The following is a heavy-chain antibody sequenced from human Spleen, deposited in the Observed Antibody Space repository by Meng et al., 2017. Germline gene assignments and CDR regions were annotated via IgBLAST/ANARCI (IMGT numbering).Heavy chain of an antibody. CDR3: TRGDHQRVDAFDI. CDR1: GFTFRDYY. J-gene: IGHJ3*02. V-gene: IGHV3-23*01. D-gene: IGHD1-14*01. Sequence: GESLKISCAAAGFTFRDYYMSWVRQAPGKGLEWVSGISGSGGSTYYADSVKGRFTISRDNSKNTLYLQMNSLKTEDTAVYYCTRGDHQRVDAFDIWGQGTMVTVSS. CDR2: ISGSGGST.